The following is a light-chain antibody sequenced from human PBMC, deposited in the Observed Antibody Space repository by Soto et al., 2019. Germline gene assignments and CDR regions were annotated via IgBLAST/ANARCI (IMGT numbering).Light chain of an antibody. CDR2: GAS. V-gene: IGKV3-20*01. CDR1: QSVTSSY. Sequence: EIVLTQSPGTLSLSPGERATLSCRASQSVTSSYLAWYQQKPGQAPRLLIYGASSRATGIPDRFSGSGSGTEFPLTISRLEAEDFAGYYCQQYGSSHTFGGGTKVEIK. J-gene: IGKJ4*01. CDR3: QQYGSSHT.